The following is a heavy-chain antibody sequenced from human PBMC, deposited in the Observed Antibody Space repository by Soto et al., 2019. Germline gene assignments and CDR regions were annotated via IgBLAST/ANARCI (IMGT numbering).Heavy chain of an antibody. CDR3: AAAVWRGYSEYYYGMDV. CDR2: TIPIFSTT. V-gene: IGHV1-69*13. Sequence: SVKVSCKAFGGTFISYAFSWVRQAPGQGLEWMGGTIPIFSTTHYAQNFQGRVTITADGSTSTAYMELSSLRSEDTAAYHCAAAVWRGYSEYYYGMDVWGLGTTVTVSS. J-gene: IGHJ6*02. D-gene: IGHD3-3*01. CDR1: GGTFISYA.